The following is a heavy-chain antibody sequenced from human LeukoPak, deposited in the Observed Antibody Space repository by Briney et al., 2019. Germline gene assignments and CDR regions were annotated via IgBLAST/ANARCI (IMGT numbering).Heavy chain of an antibody. Sequence: GGSLRLSCSASGFTFSSYAMHWVRQAPGKGLEYVSAISSHGDNTYYADSVKGGFTISRDNSKNTLYLQMSSLRAEDTSVYYCRTGSGMGTFDYWGQGTLVTVSS. V-gene: IGHV3-64D*06. D-gene: IGHD3-10*01. CDR1: GFTFSSYA. CDR2: ISSHGDNT. J-gene: IGHJ4*02. CDR3: RTGSGMGTFDY.